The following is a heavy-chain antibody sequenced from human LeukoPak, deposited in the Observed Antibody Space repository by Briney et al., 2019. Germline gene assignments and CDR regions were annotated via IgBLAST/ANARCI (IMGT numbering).Heavy chain of an antibody. J-gene: IGHJ4*02. CDR2: ISAYNGNT. V-gene: IGHV1-18*01. CDR3: ARGPEEYYFDY. D-gene: IGHD1-14*01. Sequence: ASVKVSCTASGYTFTRYGIRWVRQAPGQELEWMGWISAYNGNTNHALKLQGRVTMTTEPSTSTAYMELRSLRSDDTAVYYCARGPEEYYFDYWGQGTLVTVSS. CDR1: GYTFTRYG.